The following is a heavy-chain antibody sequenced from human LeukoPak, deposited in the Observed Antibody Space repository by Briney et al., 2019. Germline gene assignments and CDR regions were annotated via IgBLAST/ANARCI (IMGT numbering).Heavy chain of an antibody. CDR1: GFTFSSYS. Sequence: PGGSLRLSCAASGFTFSSYSMNWVRQAPGKGLEWVSSISSSSSYIYYADSLKGRFTISRDTAKNSLYLQMNSLTSDDTAVYYCATDLMAAAAIDYWGQGTLVTVSS. J-gene: IGHJ4*02. D-gene: IGHD6-13*01. CDR2: ISSSSSYI. CDR3: ATDLMAAAAIDY. V-gene: IGHV3-21*04.